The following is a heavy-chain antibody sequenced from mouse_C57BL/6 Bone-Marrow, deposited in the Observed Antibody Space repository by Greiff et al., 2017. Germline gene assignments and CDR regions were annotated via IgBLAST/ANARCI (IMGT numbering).Heavy chain of an antibody. CDR3: ARGWPFAY. D-gene: IGHD2-3*01. J-gene: IGHJ3*01. Sequence: EVKVVESGGGLVKPGGSLKLSCAASGFTFSDYGMHWVRQAPEKGLAWVAYISSGSSTIYYADTVKGRFTISRDNAKNTLCLQMTSLRSEDTAMYYCARGWPFAYWGQGTLVTVSA. CDR2: ISSGSSTI. V-gene: IGHV5-17*01. CDR1: GFTFSDYG.